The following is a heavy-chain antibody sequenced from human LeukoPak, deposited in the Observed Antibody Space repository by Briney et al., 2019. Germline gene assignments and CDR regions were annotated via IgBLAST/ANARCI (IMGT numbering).Heavy chain of an antibody. D-gene: IGHD1-26*01. Sequence: GGSLRLSCTASGFTFGDYAMSWFRQAPGKGLEWVGFIRSKAYGGTKEYAASVKGKFTISRDDSKSIAYLQMNSLKTEDTAVFYCTRALRGARAFDVWGQGTMVTVSS. CDR3: TRALRGARAFDV. CDR1: GFTFGDYA. J-gene: IGHJ3*01. CDR2: IRSKAYGGTK. V-gene: IGHV3-49*03.